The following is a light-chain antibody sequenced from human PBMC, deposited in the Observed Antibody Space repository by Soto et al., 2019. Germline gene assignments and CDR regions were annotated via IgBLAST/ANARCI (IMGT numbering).Light chain of an antibody. V-gene: IGLV1-40*01. CDR2: GNS. J-gene: IGLJ3*02. CDR1: SSNIGAGYD. CDR3: QSYDSSLSAL. Sequence: QAVVTQPPSVSGAPGQRVTISCTGSSSNIGAGYDVHWYQQLPGTSPKLLIYGNSNRPSGVPDRFSGSKSGTSASLAITGLQAEDEAYYYCQSYDSSLSALFGGGTKVTVL.